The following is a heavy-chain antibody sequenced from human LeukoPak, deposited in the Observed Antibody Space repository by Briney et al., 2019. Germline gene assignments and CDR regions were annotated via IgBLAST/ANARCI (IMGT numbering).Heavy chain of an antibody. J-gene: IGHJ4*02. V-gene: IGHV4-34*01. CDR1: GGSFSGYY. CDR3: ARQLDTGGGYYFDY. Sequence: SETLSLTCAVYGGSFSGYYWSWIRQPPGKGLEWIGEINHSGSTNYNPSLKSRVTISVDTSKNQFSLKLSSVTAADTAVHYCARQLDTGGGYYFDYWGQGTLVTVSS. D-gene: IGHD6-13*01. CDR2: INHSGST.